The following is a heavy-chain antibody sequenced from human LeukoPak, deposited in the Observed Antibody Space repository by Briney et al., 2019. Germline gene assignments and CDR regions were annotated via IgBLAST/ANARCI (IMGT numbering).Heavy chain of an antibody. CDR2: INPNSGAT. CDR3: AKARRKTTVVTPKYYYYYMDV. J-gene: IGHJ6*03. CDR1: GYTLTSYG. Sequence: GASVKVSCKASGYTLTSYGISWVRQAPGQGLEWLGWINPNSGATNYAQNFQGRVTLTRDMSISTAYMELSRLTSDDSAVYYCAKARRKTTVVTPKYYYYYMDVWGIGTTVTVSS. V-gene: IGHV1-2*02. D-gene: IGHD4-23*01.